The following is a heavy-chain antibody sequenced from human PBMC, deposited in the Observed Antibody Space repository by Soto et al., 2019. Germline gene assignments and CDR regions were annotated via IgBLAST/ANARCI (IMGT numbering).Heavy chain of an antibody. Sequence: QITLKESGPTLVKPTQTLTLTCTFSGFSLSTSGVGVGWIRQPPGKALEWLALIYWDDDKRYSPSLKSRLTITKDTSKNQGVLTMTNMDPVDTATYYGAHSYDSSGYTLYYFDYWGQGTLVTVSS. CDR2: IYWDDDK. CDR1: GFSLSTSGVG. D-gene: IGHD3-22*01. CDR3: AHSYDSSGYTLYYFDY. V-gene: IGHV2-5*02. J-gene: IGHJ4*02.